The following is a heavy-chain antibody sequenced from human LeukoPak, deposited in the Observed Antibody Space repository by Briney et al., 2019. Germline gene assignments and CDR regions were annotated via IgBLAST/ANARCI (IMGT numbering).Heavy chain of an antibody. D-gene: IGHD2-2*03. CDR3: ARGDGYCSSTSCPYYFDY. CDR2: IKQDGSEK. CDR1: GFTFSSYW. J-gene: IGHJ4*02. V-gene: IGHV3-7*03. Sequence: GGSLRLSCAASGFTFSSYWMSWVRQAPGKGLEWVANIKQDGSEKYYVDSVKGRFTISRDNAKNSLYLQMNSPRAEDTAVYYCARGDGYCSSTSCPYYFDYWGQGTLVTVSS.